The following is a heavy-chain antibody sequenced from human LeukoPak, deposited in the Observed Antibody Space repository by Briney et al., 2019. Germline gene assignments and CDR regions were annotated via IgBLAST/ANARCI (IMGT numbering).Heavy chain of an antibody. D-gene: IGHD3-10*01. J-gene: IGHJ4*02. CDR3: AKGYGSGSYPFDY. Sequence: PGGSLRLSCAASGFTVSSYAMSWVRQAPGKGLEWVSAISGSGGSTYYADSVKGLFTISRDNSKNTLYLQMNSLRAEDTAVYYCAKGYGSGSYPFDYWGQETLVTVSS. CDR2: ISGSGGST. V-gene: IGHV3-23*01. CDR1: GFTVSSYA.